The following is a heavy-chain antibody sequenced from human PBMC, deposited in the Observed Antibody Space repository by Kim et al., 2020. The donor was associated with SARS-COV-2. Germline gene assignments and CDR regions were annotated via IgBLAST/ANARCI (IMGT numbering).Heavy chain of an antibody. Sequence: GESLKISCKGSGYSFTSYWISWVRQMPGKGLEWMGRIDPSDSYTNYSPSFQGHVTISADKSISTAYLQWSSLKATDTAMYYCALSGSYYSFDYWGQGTLVTVSS. D-gene: IGHD1-26*01. V-gene: IGHV5-10-1*01. CDR2: IDPSDSYT. CDR1: GYSFTSYW. CDR3: ALSGSYYSFDY. J-gene: IGHJ4*02.